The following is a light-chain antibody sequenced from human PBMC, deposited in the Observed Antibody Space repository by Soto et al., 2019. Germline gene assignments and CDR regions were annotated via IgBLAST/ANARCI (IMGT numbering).Light chain of an antibody. CDR2: DNS. CDR1: SSNIGNNY. V-gene: IGLV1-51*01. Sequence: QSVLTQPPSVSAAPGQKVTISCSGSSSNIGNNYVSWYQQLPGTAPKLLIYDNSQRPSGIPDRFSGSKSGTSATLGITGLQTWDEADYYCGTWDSNLGGGVFGGGTKLNVL. CDR3: GTWDSNLGGGV. J-gene: IGLJ2*01.